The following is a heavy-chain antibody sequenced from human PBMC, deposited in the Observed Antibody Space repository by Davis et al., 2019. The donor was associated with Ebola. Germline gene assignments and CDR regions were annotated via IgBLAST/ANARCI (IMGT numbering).Heavy chain of an antibody. V-gene: IGHV3-11*01. CDR1: GPTFSDYY. J-gene: IGHJ4*02. CDR3: ARDRSGGYFDD. D-gene: IGHD1-26*01. CDR2: ISSSGRII. Sequence: PGGSLRLSCAASGPTFSDYYMSWVRQAPGKGLEWVSYISSSGRIIQYADSVKGRFTISRDNAKNSIYLQMNSLRAEDTAVYYCARDRSGGYFDDWGQGTLVTVSS.